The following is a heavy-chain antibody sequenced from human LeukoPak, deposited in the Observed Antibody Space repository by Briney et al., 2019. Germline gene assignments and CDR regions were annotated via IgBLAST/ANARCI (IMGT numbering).Heavy chain of an antibody. CDR3: ARDYDVLTAYPPTQLFDP. D-gene: IGHD3-9*01. J-gene: IGHJ5*02. CDR2: IYISEST. Sequence: SETLSLTCTVSGASISNYYWSWIRQPAGKGLEWIGRIYISESTNYNPSLKSRVTMSVDTSKNQFSLKLNSVTAADTAVYYCARDYDVLTAYPPTQLFDPWGQGTLVTVSS. CDR1: GASISNYY. V-gene: IGHV4-4*07.